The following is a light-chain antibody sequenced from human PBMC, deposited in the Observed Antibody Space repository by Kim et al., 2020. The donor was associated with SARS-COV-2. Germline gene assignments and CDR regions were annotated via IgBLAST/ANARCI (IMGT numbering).Light chain of an antibody. CDR2: EVS. V-gene: IGLV2-23*02. Sequence: QSALTQPASVSGSPGQSITISCTGTSSDVGSYNVVSWYQQHPGKAPKLMIYEVSKRLSGVSNRFSGSKSGNTASLTISGLQAEDEADYYCCSYAGSSTDVFGTGTKVTVL. CDR3: CSYAGSSTDV. CDR1: SSDVGSYNV. J-gene: IGLJ1*01.